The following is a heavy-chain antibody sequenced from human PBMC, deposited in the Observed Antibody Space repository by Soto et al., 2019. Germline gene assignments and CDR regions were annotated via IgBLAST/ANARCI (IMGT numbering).Heavy chain of an antibody. CDR1: GFSLSTRGVG. J-gene: IGHJ4*02. CDR2: IYWDDDR. D-gene: IGHD3-10*01. CDR3: ARSLWFGELL. Sequence: QITLKESGPTLVKPTQTLTLTCSFSGFSLSTRGVGVGWIRQPPGKALEWLALIYWDDDRRYSPSLKSRLTITKDTSKNQVVLTMTNMDPVDTATYYCARSLWFGELLWGQGTLVSVSS. V-gene: IGHV2-5*02.